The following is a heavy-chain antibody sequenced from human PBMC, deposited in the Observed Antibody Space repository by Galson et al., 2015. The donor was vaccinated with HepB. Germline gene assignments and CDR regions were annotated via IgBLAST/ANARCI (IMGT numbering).Heavy chain of an antibody. D-gene: IGHD6-19*01. CDR2: ISSSSTYI. J-gene: IGHJ4*02. V-gene: IGHV3-21*06. CDR1: GLTFSSYS. CDR3: VTDIRPIRSGEEGY. Sequence: SLRLSCAASGLTFSSYSMNWVRQAPGKGLEWVSSISSSSTYIYYADSLKGRFTISRDNAKNSLYLQMNSLRAEDTAVYYCVTDIRPIRSGEEGYWGQGTLVTVSS.